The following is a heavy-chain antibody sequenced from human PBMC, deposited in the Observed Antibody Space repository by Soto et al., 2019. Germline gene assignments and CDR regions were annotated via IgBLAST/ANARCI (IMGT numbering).Heavy chain of an antibody. CDR1: GGPFSGYA. CDR2: IIPIFGTA. V-gene: IGHV1-69*06. J-gene: IGHJ6*02. CDR3: ARDLYPGITGTTFSYGMDV. D-gene: IGHD1-7*01. Sequence: SVKVSCKASGGPFSGYAISWVRQAPGQGLEWMGGIIPIFGTANYAQKFQGRVTITADKSTSTAYMELSSLRSEDTAVYYCARDLYPGITGTTFSYGMDVWGQGTTVTVSS.